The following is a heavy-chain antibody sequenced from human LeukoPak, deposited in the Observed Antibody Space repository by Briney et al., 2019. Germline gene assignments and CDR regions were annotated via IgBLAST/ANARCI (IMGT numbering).Heavy chain of an antibody. CDR1: GGSFTKRQ. CDR3: ARRGMGDYPEGY. CDR2: INDGGST. V-gene: IGHV4-34*01. D-gene: IGHD3-16*01. Sequence: ASETLSLTCAVYGGSFTKRQWSWIRQPPGKGLEWIGAINDGGSTNYNPSLKSRVTISVDTSKTQFSLKLSSVTAADTAVYYCARRGMGDYPEGYWGQGTLVTVSS. J-gene: IGHJ4*02.